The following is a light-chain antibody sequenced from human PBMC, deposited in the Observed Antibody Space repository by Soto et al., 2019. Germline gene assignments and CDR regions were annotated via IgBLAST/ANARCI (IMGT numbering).Light chain of an antibody. V-gene: IGKV2-28*01. CDR2: LGS. Sequence: DIVMTQSPLSLPVTPGEPASISCRSSQSLLHSNGYNYLDWYLQKPGQSPQLLIYLGSNRSSGVPDRFSGSGSGTEFTLKISRVEAEDVGVYYCRQALQTWTFGQGTEVEIK. CDR3: RQALQTWT. CDR1: QSLLHSNGYNY. J-gene: IGKJ1*01.